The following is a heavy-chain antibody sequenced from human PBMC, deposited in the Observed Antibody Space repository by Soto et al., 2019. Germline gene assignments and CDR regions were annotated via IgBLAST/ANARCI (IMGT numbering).Heavy chain of an antibody. J-gene: IGHJ5*02. V-gene: IGHV1-69*06. CDR2: IIPIFGTA. CDR3: ARDLGSGQYNWFDP. D-gene: IGHD3-3*01. Sequence: QVQLVESGGGVVQPGRSLRLSCAASGFTFSSYAISWVRQAPGQGLEWMGGIIPIFGTANYAQKFQGRVTITADKSTSTAYMELSSLRSEDTAVYYCARDLGSGQYNWFDPWGQGTLVTVSS. CDR1: GFTFSSYA.